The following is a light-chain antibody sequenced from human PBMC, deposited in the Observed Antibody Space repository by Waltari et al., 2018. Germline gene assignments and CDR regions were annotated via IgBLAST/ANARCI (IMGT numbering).Light chain of an antibody. CDR3: QQANTFPYT. V-gene: IGKV1D-12*01. CDR1: QDISSW. CDR2: AAS. Sequence: DIQLTQSPSSVSASVVDRVTITCRASQDISSWLAWYQQKPGKAPKLLIYAASNLQRGVPSRFSGSGSGTDFTLTISSLQPEDFATYYCQQANTFPYTFGQGTKLEIK. J-gene: IGKJ2*01.